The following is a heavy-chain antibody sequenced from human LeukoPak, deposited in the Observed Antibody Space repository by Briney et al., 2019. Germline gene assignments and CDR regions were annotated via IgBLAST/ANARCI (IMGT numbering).Heavy chain of an antibody. J-gene: IGHJ4*02. D-gene: IGHD3-10*01. CDR2: ISGSGGST. V-gene: IGHV3-23*01. CDR3: TKDWHHYYGSGSYYKPHKYFDY. CDR1: GFTFSSYA. Sequence: PGGSLRLSCAASGFTFSSYAMSWVRQAPGKGLEWVSAISGSGGSTYYADSVKGRFTISRDNSKNTLYLQMNSLRAEDTAVYYCTKDWHHYYGSGSYYKPHKYFDYWGQGTLVTVSS.